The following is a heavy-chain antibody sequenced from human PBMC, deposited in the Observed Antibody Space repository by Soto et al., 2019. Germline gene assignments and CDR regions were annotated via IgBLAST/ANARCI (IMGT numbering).Heavy chain of an antibody. CDR3: VRDLREDGCSSSSCFYFDY. D-gene: IGHD2-2*01. CDR1: GFSFSTYG. Sequence: QVQLVESGGGVVQPGRSLRLACAASGFSFSTYGMHWVRQAPGKGLEWVAVIWDDGTNKYYADSVKGRFNISRDNSKNALYLQKKSLRAEDTAVYYCVRDLREDGCSSSSCFYFDYWGQGTLVTVSS. V-gene: IGHV3-33*01. J-gene: IGHJ4*02. CDR2: IWDDGTNK.